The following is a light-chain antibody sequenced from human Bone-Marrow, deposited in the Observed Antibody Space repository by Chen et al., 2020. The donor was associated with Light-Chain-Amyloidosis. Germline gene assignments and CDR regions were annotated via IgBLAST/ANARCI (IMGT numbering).Light chain of an antibody. J-gene: IGLJ3*02. CDR3: QVWDRSSDRPV. Sequence: SYGLTQPSSVSVAPGQTATIACGGNNIGSTSVHWYQPTPGQAPLLVVYDDSDRPSGIPERLSGSNSGNTATLTISRVEAGDEADYYCQVWDRSSDRPVFGGGTKLTVL. CDR1: NIGSTS. V-gene: IGLV3-21*02. CDR2: DDS.